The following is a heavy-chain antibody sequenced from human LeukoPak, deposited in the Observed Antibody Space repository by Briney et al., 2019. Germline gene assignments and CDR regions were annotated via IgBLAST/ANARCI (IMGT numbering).Heavy chain of an antibody. D-gene: IGHD4-17*01. CDR2: IKQDGSEK. J-gene: IGHJ4*02. CDR3: ARAKRTVKFDY. Sequence: GGSLRLSCAASGFTFSSYWMSWVRQAPGKGLEWVANIKQDGSEKYYVDSVKGRFTISRDNAKNTLYLQMNSLRAEDTAVYYCARAKRTVKFDYWGQGTLVTVSS. CDR1: GFTFSSYW. V-gene: IGHV3-7*01.